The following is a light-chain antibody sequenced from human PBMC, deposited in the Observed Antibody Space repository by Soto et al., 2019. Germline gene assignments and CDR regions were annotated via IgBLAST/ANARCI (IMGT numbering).Light chain of an antibody. CDR2: EVS. Sequence: QSALTQPPSASGSPGQTVSISCIGTSSDVGGYDYVSWYQQHPGKVPKVIIYEVSKWPSGVPDRFSGSKSGNTASLTVSGLQADDEADYYCASYAGSNNFCVFGTGTKLTVL. V-gene: IGLV2-8*01. CDR3: ASYAGSNNFCV. CDR1: SSDVGGYDY. J-gene: IGLJ1*01.